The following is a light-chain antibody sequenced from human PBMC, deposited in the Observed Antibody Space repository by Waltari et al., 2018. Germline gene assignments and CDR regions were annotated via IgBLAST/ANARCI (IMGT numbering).Light chain of an antibody. Sequence: SSELTQDPAVSVALGQTVKITCQGDSLRSYYASWYQPKPGQATVLVIYGKNNRPSGIPDRFSGSSSGNTASLTITGAQAEDEADYYCNSRDSSTNHVVFGGGTKLTVL. CDR1: SLRSYY. V-gene: IGLV3-19*01. CDR2: GKN. J-gene: IGLJ2*01. CDR3: NSRDSSTNHVV.